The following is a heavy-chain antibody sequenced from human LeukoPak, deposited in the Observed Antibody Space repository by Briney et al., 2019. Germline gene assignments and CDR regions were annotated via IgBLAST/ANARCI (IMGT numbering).Heavy chain of an antibody. J-gene: IGHJ5*02. D-gene: IGHD6-6*01. CDR2: ISGSGDGT. V-gene: IGHV3-23*01. CDR3: AKGQYSGSSRWFDP. Sequence: PGGSLRLSCAASGFTFSSYGMTWVRQAPGKGLEWVSSISGSGDGTYYADSVKGRFTVSRDNSKNTLYLEMSSLRAEDTAVYYCAKGQYSGSSRWFDPWGQGTLVTVSS. CDR1: GFTFSSYG.